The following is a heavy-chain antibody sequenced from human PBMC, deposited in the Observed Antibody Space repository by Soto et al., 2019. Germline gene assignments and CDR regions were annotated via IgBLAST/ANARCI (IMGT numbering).Heavy chain of an antibody. D-gene: IGHD6-6*01. CDR2: MYYTGTT. V-gene: IGHV4-39*01. J-gene: IGHJ3*01. Sequence: QLRLQESGPGLVRPSEPLSLTCTVSGGSISSGTSYWGWIRQSPGKGLEWIGSMYYTGTTDYNSSLKSRATISVDMSKNQSSLQPSSVTAADTAVYFCAIVRPTNNRYSFDVWGQGSLVTVS. CDR3: AIVRPTNNRYSFDV. CDR1: GGSISSGTSY.